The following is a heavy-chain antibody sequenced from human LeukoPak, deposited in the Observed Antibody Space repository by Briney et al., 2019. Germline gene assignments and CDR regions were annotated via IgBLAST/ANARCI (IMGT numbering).Heavy chain of an antibody. Sequence: PSETLSLTCTVSGDSIVSAVYYWGWIRQPPGKGPEWIGSIYSDGSTYFNPSLKSRVTMSVDASKNQFSLTLSSVTAADTAAYYCAGRITVTKNYFDDWGQGTLVTVSS. CDR1: GDSIVSAVYY. J-gene: IGHJ4*02. D-gene: IGHD4-17*01. CDR2: IYSDGST. CDR3: AGRITVTKNYFDD. V-gene: IGHV4-39*01.